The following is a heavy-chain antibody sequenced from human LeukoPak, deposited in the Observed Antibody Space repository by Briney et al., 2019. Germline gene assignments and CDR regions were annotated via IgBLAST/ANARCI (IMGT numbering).Heavy chain of an antibody. CDR3: ARGKGGYGNFDY. Sequence: PGGSLRRSCAASGFTFSSYDMDWVPQAPGKGLVWVSRTNSDGRSSYYADSVKGPFTISRDNATHKLDLQMLSLRAADMSVYYCARGKGGYGNFDYWGQRTLVTVSS. CDR2: TNSDGRSS. CDR1: GFTFSSYD. J-gene: IGHJ4*02. V-gene: IGHV3-74*01. D-gene: IGHD5-12*01.